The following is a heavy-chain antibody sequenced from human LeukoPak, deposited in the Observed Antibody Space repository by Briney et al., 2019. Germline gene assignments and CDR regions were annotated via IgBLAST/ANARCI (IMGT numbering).Heavy chain of an antibody. V-gene: IGHV3-21*01. CDR3: AVRRGIYY. Sequence: GGSLRLSCAASGFTFSSYWMTWVRQAPGKGLEWVSSISSSSSYIYYADSVKGRFTISRDNAKNSLYLQMNSLRAEDTAVYYCAVRRGIYYWGQGTLVTVSS. J-gene: IGHJ4*02. CDR1: GFTFSSYW. CDR2: ISSSSSYI.